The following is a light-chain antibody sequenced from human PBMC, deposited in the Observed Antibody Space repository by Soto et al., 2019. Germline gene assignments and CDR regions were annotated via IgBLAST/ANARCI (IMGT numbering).Light chain of an antibody. V-gene: IGLV1-51*02. Sequence: QSVLTQPPSVSAAPGQKVTISCSGSSSNIGNNYVSWYQQLPGTAPKLLIYENNKRPSGIPNRFSGSKSGTSATLGITGLQAGDVADDYCGAWDSSLSAGVFGGGTKLTVL. J-gene: IGLJ3*02. CDR2: ENN. CDR3: GAWDSSLSAGV. CDR1: SSNIGNNY.